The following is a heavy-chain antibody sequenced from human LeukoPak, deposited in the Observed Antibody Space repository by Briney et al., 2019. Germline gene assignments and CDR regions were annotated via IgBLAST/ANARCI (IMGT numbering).Heavy chain of an antibody. D-gene: IGHD6-13*01. CDR2: ISGSGGST. Sequence: QSGGSLRLSCAASGFTFSSCAMSWVRQAPEKGLEWVSAISGSGGSTYYADSVKGWFTISRDNSKNTLYLQMNSLRAEDTAVYYCAKAPAAGTFDYWGQGTLVTVSS. CDR3: AKAPAAGTFDY. J-gene: IGHJ4*02. CDR1: GFTFSSCA. V-gene: IGHV3-23*01.